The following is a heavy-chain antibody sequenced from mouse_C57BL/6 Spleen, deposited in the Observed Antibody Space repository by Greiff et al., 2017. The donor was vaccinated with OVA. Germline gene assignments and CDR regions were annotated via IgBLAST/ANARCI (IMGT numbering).Heavy chain of an antibody. D-gene: IGHD2-4*01. CDR1: GYAFSSYW. CDR2: IYPGDGDT. V-gene: IGHV1-80*01. Sequence: QVQLQQSGAELVKPGASVKISCKASGYAFSSYWMNWVKQRPGKGLEWIGQIYPGDGDTNYNGKFKGKATLTADKSSSTAYMQLSSLTSEDSAVYVCARKGMYDYDRRHAMDYWGQGTSVTVSS. J-gene: IGHJ4*01. CDR3: ARKGMYDYDRRHAMDY.